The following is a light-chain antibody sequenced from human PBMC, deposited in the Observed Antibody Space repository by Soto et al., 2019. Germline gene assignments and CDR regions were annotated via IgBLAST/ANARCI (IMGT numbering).Light chain of an antibody. V-gene: IGLV1-47*01. Sequence: QAVVTQPPSASGTPGQRVTISCSGSSSNIGSNYVYWYQQLPGTAPKLLIYRNNQRPSGVPDRFSGSKSGTSASLAISGLRSEDEADYYCAAWDDSLSAPWVIGGGTKLTVL. CDR1: SSNIGSNY. J-gene: IGLJ3*02. CDR2: RNN. CDR3: AAWDDSLSAPWV.